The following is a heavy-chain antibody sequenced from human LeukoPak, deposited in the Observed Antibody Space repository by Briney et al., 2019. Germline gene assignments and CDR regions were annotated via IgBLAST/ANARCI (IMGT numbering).Heavy chain of an antibody. CDR2: IYYSGST. CDR3: AREGRYAKGAFDI. D-gene: IGHD5-12*01. J-gene: IGHJ3*02. CDR1: GPSIIIDY. V-gene: IGHV4-59*01. Sequence: SDSLSLAFTLAGPSIIIDYCGSVRQPPGRGRECIGYIYYSGSTNYNPSLKRRVTISVDTSKNQFSLKLSSVTAADTAVYYCAREGRYAKGAFDIWGQGTMVTVSS.